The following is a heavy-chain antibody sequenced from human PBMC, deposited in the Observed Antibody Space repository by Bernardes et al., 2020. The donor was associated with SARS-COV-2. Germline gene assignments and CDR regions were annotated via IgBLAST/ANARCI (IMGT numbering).Heavy chain of an antibody. Sequence: ASVKVGCKASGYTFTGYYMHWVRQAPGQGLEWMGWINPNSGGTNYAQKFQGWVTMTRDTSISTAYMELSRLRSDDTAVYYCARAYYYDSSGYYSRHYIHTAGAFDIWGQGTMVTVSS. V-gene: IGHV1-2*04. D-gene: IGHD3-22*01. CDR3: ARAYYYDSSGYYSRHYIHTAGAFDI. CDR1: GYTFTGYY. CDR2: INPNSGGT. J-gene: IGHJ3*02.